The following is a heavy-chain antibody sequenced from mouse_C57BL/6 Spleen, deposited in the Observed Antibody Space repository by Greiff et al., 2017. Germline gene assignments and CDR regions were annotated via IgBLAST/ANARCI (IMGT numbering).Heavy chain of an antibody. CDR2: INPSTGGT. J-gene: IGHJ1*03. Sequence: EVQLQQSGPELVKPGASVKISCKASGYSFTGYYMNWVKQSPEKSLEWIGEINPSTGGTTYNQKFKAKATLTVDKSSSTAYMQLKSLTSEDSAVYYCARIYSNYWYFDVWGTGTTVTVSS. CDR1: GYSFTGYY. D-gene: IGHD2-5*01. CDR3: ARIYSNYWYFDV. V-gene: IGHV1-42*01.